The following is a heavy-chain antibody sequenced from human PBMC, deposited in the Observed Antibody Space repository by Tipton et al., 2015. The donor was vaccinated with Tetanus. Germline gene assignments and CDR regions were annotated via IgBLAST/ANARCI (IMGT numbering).Heavy chain of an antibody. J-gene: IGHJ2*01. D-gene: IGHD1-1*01. CDR2: IYPGDSDT. CDR3: ARRLGPYTGDYIGHLDL. CDR1: GYNFNLYW. V-gene: IGHV5-51*01. Sequence: QSGPEVKKPGESLKISCQGSGYNFNLYWIAWVRQMPGKGLEYMGIIYPGDSDTRYSPSFQGQVTISADKSTSTAYLQWSRLKASDTATYYCARRLGPYTGDYIGHLDLWGRGTLVTVSS.